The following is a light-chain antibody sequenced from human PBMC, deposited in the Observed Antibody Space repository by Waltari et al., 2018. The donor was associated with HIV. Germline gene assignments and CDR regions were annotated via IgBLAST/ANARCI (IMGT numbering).Light chain of an antibody. CDR2: KVS. CDR1: SSDVGGYNY. J-gene: IGLJ2*01. Sequence: QSALTQPASVSGSPGQSITISCTGTSSDVGGYNYVSWYQQHPGKAPKLMIYKVSNRPSGVSNRFSGSKSGNTASLTISGLQAEVEADYYCSSYTSSSTVVFGGGTKLTVL. V-gene: IGLV2-14*01. CDR3: SSYTSSSTVV.